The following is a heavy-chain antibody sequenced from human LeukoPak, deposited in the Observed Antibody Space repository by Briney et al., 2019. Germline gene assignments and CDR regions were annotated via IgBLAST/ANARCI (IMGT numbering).Heavy chain of an antibody. J-gene: IGHJ6*03. D-gene: IGHD2-2*01. CDR3: ARDQGQLLSGPTMGYYYYMDV. CDR1: GGSISSYY. Sequence: PSETLSLTCTVSGGSISSYYWSWIRQPAGKGLERIGRIYTSGSTNYNPSLKSRVTMSVDTSKNQFSLKLSSVTAADTAVYYCARDQGQLLSGPTMGYYYYMDVWGKGTTVTVSS. V-gene: IGHV4-4*07. CDR2: IYTSGST.